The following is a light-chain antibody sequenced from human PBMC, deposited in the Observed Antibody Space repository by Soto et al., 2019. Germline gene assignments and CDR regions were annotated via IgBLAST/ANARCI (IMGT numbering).Light chain of an antibody. V-gene: IGKV3-11*01. J-gene: IGKJ2*01. CDR1: QSVGSY. CDR3: QQRDKWPRT. Sequence: EIVLTQSPATLSLSPGERATLSCRASQSVGSYLAWYQHKPGQAPRLLIYGASNRATDIPGRFSGRGSGTDFTLTISSLESGDSAVYYCQQRDKWPRTFGQGTKPEIK. CDR2: GAS.